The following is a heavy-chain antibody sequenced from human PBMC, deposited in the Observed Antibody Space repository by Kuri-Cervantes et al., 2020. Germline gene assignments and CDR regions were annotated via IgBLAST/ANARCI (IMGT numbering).Heavy chain of an antibody. CDR2: IYYSGST. CDR1: GGSISSYY. Sequence: ESLKISCTVSGGSISSYYWSWIRQPPGKGLEWIGYIYYSGSTNYNPSLKSRVTISVDTSKNQFSLKLSSVTAADTAVYYCARTITMVRAAFDPWGQGTLVTVSS. J-gene: IGHJ5*02. CDR3: ARTITMVRAAFDP. V-gene: IGHV4-59*12. D-gene: IGHD3-10*01.